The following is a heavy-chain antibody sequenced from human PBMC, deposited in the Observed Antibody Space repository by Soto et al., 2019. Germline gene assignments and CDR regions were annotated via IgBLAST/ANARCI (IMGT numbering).Heavy chain of an antibody. CDR1: GFSGSSRGVG. V-gene: IGHV2-5*01. D-gene: IGHD1-26*01. CDR3: AHKTVGPIDFDY. CDR2: IYWNDGK. Sequence: SGPTLVNPTQTLTLTCNLSGFSGSSRGVGVGWIRQPPGKALEWLATIYWNDGKYYGPSLKSRLTITKDTSKNQVVLTMTNMDPVDTATYFCAHKTVGPIDFDYWGKGAVVTVSS. J-gene: IGHJ4*02.